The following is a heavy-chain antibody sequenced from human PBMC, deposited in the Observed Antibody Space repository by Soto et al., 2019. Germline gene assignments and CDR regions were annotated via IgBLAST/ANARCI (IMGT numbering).Heavy chain of an antibody. Sequence: SVKVSCKASGGTFSSYAISWVRQAPGQGLEWMGGIIPIFGTANYAQKFQGRVTITADESTSTAYMELSSLRSEDTAVYYCARVSGYSSGWYYFDYWGQGTLVTVSS. D-gene: IGHD6-19*01. CDR3: ARVSGYSSGWYYFDY. CDR1: GGTFSSYA. CDR2: IIPIFGTA. V-gene: IGHV1-69*13. J-gene: IGHJ4*02.